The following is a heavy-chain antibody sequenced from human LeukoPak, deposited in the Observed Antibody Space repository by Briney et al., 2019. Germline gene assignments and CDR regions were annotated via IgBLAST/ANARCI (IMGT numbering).Heavy chain of an antibody. CDR3: AKDGLSTAAFDY. D-gene: IGHD2-15*01. V-gene: IGHV3-23*01. Sequence: QPSETLSLTCAVYGGSFSGYYWSWVRQAPGKGLEWVSAISGSGGSTYYADSVKGRFTISRDNSKNTLYLQMNSLRAEDTAVCYCAKDGLSTAAFDYWGQGTLVTVSS. CDR1: GGSFSGYY. J-gene: IGHJ4*02. CDR2: ISGSGGST.